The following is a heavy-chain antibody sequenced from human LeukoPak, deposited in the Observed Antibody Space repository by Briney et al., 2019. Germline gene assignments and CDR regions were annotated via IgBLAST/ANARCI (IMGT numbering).Heavy chain of an antibody. CDR3: ARLIAVTGTVDYFDY. D-gene: IGHD6-19*01. Sequence: SETLSLTCTVSGGSISGYIWRWIRQPPGKGLEWIGYIYFSGTTNYNPSLKSRVTISVDTSKTQFSLKLSSVTAADTAIYYCARLIAVTGTVDYFDYWGQGTLVTVSS. V-gene: IGHV4-59*01. J-gene: IGHJ4*02. CDR2: IYFSGTT. CDR1: GGSISGYI.